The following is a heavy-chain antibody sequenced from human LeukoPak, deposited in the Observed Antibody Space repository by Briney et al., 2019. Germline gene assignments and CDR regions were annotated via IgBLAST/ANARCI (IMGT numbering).Heavy chain of an antibody. J-gene: IGHJ3*02. V-gene: IGHV3-74*01. CDR2: INSDGSSR. Sequence: GGSLRLSCAASGFTLSSYWMHWVRQVPGKGLAWVSRINSDGSSRSYADSVKGRFTISRDNAKNTLSLQINSLSAEDTAVYYCARELGVVVIGDAFDIWGQGTMVTVSS. CDR1: GFTLSSYW. D-gene: IGHD2-21*01. CDR3: ARELGVVVIGDAFDI.